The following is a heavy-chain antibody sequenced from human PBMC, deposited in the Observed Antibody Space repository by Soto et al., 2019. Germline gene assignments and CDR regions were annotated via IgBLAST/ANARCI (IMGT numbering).Heavy chain of an antibody. D-gene: IGHD6-6*01. CDR3: ARDSRAARPPWYYYYGTDV. J-gene: IGHJ6*02. V-gene: IGHV1-69*13. CDR1: GGTFSSYA. CDR2: IIPIFGTA. Sequence: GASVKVSCKASGGTFSSYAISWVRQAPGQGLEWMGGIIPIFGTANYAQKFQGRVTITADESTSTAYMELSSLRSEDTAVYYCARDSRAARPPWYYYYGTDVWGQGTTVTVSS.